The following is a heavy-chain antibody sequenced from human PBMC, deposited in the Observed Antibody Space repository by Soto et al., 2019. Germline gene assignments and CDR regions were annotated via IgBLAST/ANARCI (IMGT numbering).Heavy chain of an antibody. J-gene: IGHJ4*02. CDR2: IHPSGDT. V-gene: IGHV4-34*02. Sequence: QVQLQQWGAGLLKPSETLSLTCAVDSGSFSTHYCSWTRQPPGKGLEWIGEIHPSGDTDYNPSLSTRGTITHDTAKNLAALKLSSVTAADTAVYFCSKGRGPPEGCRTGGQGTLVTVSS. CDR1: SGSFSTHY. CDR3: SKGRGPPEGCRT.